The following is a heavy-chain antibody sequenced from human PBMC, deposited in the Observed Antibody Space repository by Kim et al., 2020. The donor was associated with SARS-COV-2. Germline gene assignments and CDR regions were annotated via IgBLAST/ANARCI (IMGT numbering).Heavy chain of an antibody. D-gene: IGHD3-10*01. CDR2: SN. Sequence: SNHYTPSLKSRVTISVDTSKNQFSLKLSSVTAADTAVYYCARVGSSALDYWGQGARVTVSS. CDR3: ARVGSSALDY. J-gene: IGHJ4*02. V-gene: IGHV4-39*07.